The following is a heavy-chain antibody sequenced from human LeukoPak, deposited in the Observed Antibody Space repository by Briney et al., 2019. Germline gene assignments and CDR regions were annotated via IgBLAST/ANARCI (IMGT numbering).Heavy chain of an antibody. CDR3: ARDLTESGMDV. CDR1: GYTFTSYG. CDR2: ISAYYGNT. D-gene: IGHD4-11*01. V-gene: IGHV1-18*04. J-gene: IGHJ6*04. Sequence: GASVNVACKASGYTFTSYGISWVRQAPGQGLEWMGWISAYYGNTNYAQKLQGRVTMTTDTSTSTGYMELRSLRSDDTAVYYCARDLTESGMDVWGKGTTVTVSS.